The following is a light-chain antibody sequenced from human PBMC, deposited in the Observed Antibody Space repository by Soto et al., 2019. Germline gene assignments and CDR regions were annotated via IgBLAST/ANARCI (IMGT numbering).Light chain of an antibody. CDR3: QQYGSSPSIT. CDR1: QSVSSSY. V-gene: IGKV3-20*01. J-gene: IGKJ5*01. Sequence: IVWTQAPGTLSFSPGEIATLSFRATQSVSSSYLAWYQHKPGQAPRLLIYGASSRATGIPDRFSGSGSGTGFTLTISRLEPEDFAVYYCQQYGSSPSITFGQGTRLEIK. CDR2: GAS.